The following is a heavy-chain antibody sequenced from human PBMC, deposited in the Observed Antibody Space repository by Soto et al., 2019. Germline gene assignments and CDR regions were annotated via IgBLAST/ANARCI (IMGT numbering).Heavy chain of an antibody. V-gene: IGHV1-18*01. J-gene: IGHJ4*02. CDR1: GYTFTSYA. Sequence: GASVKVSCKASGYTFTSYAITWVRQAPGQGLEWMGWISGYNGNTNYAQKLQGRVTMTTDTSASTAYMELRSLRSDDTAVYYCAKGSRPQRAPSYSSGWYMDYWGQGTLVTVSS. D-gene: IGHD6-19*01. CDR2: ISGYNGNT. CDR3: AKGSRPQRAPSYSSGWYMDY.